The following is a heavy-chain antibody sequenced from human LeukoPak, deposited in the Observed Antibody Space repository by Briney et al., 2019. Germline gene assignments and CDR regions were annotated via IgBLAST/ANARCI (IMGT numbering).Heavy chain of an antibody. J-gene: IGHJ6*02. Sequence: PSETLSLTCTVSGGSISRYYWSWIRQPPGKGLEWIGYIYYSGSTNYNPSLKSRVTISVDTSKNQFSLKLSSVTAADTAVYYCARGHGDYDYYYYGMDVWGQGTTVTVSS. CDR1: GGSISRYY. CDR3: ARGHGDYDYYYYGMDV. V-gene: IGHV4-59*01. D-gene: IGHD4-17*01. CDR2: IYYSGST.